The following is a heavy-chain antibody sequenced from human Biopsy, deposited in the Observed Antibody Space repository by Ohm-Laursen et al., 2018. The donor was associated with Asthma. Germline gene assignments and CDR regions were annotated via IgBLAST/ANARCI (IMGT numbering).Heavy chain of an antibody. J-gene: IGHJ4*02. D-gene: IGHD5-18*01. CDR1: GDSIRRDY. V-gene: IGHV4-59*01. Sequence: SETLSLTCTVSGDSIRRDYWSWIRQRPGRGLEWVGYIYYSGSTNYNPSLKSRVTISVDTSKNQFSLKLSSVTAADTAVYYCARDFVDSAMDYFDYWGQGTLVTVSS. CDR2: IYYSGST. CDR3: ARDFVDSAMDYFDY.